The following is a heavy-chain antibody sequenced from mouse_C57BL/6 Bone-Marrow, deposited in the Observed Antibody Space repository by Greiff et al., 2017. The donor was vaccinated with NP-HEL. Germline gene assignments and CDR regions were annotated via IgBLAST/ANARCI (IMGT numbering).Heavy chain of an antibody. J-gene: IGHJ2*01. Sequence: EVQVVESGAELVRPGASVKLSCTASGFTFKDDYMHWVKQRPEQGLEWIGWIDPENGDTEYASKFQGKATITADTSSNTAYLQLSSLTSEDTAVYYCTMAPFFDYWGQGTTLTVSS. V-gene: IGHV14-4*01. CDR1: GFTFKDDY. CDR3: TMAPFFDY. CDR2: IDPENGDT.